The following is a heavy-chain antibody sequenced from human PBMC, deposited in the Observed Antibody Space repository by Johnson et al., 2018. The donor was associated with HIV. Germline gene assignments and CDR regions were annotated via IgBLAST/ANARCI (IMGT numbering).Heavy chain of an antibody. CDR3: AREWGEGAFDI. D-gene: IGHD3-16*01. CDR2: IYRAGSP. J-gene: IGHJ3*02. V-gene: IGHV3-66*01. Sequence: VQLLESGGGLVQRGGSLRLSCAASGFTVSSNYMSWVRQAPGKALERVSVIYRAGSPYYINSVTGRFTITRDNSKNTLYLQMNSVRAEDTAVYYCAREWGEGAFDIWGQGTMVTVSS. CDR1: GFTVSSNY.